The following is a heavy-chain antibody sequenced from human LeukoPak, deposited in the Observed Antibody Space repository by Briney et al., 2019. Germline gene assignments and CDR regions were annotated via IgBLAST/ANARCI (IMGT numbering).Heavy chain of an antibody. D-gene: IGHD3-3*01. CDR1: GGSIRSGDYY. V-gene: IGHV3-23*01. CDR2: IGAGGTFT. CDR3: AKVRWSGNGDVDY. J-gene: IGHJ4*02. Sequence: ETLSLTCTVSGGSIRSGDYYWNWIRQAPGKGLEWVSGIGAGGTFTYYADSVKGRFTISRDNSKNTLYLQMNSLRAEDTAVYYCAKVRWSGNGDVDYWGQGTLVTVSS.